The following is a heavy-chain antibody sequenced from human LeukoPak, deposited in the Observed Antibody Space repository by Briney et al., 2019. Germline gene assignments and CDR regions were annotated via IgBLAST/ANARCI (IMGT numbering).Heavy chain of an antibody. CDR3: ARDREDSSGSRDY. J-gene: IGHJ4*02. D-gene: IGHD3-22*01. CDR1: GYTFTGYY. CDR2: INPNSGGT. Sequence: ASVKVSCKASGYTFTGYYMHWVRQPPGQGLEWMGCINPNSGGTNYAQKFQGSVTMTRDTSISPAYMELSRLRSDDTAVYYCARDREDSSGSRDYWGQGTLVTVSS. V-gene: IGHV1-2*02.